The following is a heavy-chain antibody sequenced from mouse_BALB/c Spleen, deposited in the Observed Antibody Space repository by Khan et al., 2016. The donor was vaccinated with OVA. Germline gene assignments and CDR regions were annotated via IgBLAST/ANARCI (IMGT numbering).Heavy chain of an antibody. CDR2: ISTYYGDA. CDR3: GRWSGHCRFAY. J-gene: IGHJ3*01. CDR1: GYNFTDFA. V-gene: IGHV1S137*01. Sequence: QIQLVQSGAELVRPGVSVKISCKGSGYNFTDFAMHWVKQSHAKSLEWIGVISTYYGDANYNQNFKGKATMTVDKSSSTAYMELARLTSEDTAIYYCGRWSGHCRFAYWGQGTLVTVSA. D-gene: IGHD1-3*01.